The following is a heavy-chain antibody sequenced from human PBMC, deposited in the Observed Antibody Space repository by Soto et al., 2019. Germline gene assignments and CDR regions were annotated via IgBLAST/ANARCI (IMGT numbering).Heavy chain of an antibody. CDR2: IYYNGNA. Sequence: QVQLQESGPGLVKPSETLSLTCTVSGGSISNHYWSWIRQPPGKGLEWIGYIYYNGNATYNPSLKRRVTTSVDTYMNQFSLKSRSVTTADTSVYYCARSNWDSEYWGQGTLVPVSS. V-gene: IGHV4-59*11. CDR3: ARSNWDSEY. J-gene: IGHJ4*02. CDR1: GGSISNHY. D-gene: IGHD1-26*01.